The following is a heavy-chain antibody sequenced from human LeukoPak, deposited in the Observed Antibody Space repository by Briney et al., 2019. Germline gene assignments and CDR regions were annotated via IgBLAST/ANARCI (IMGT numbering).Heavy chain of an antibody. D-gene: IGHD3-10*01. CDR3: ARDKRGSGSTFDI. Sequence: ASVKVSCKASGYTFTRSYMQWGRQAPGQRLERIGWINPNSCGTNYAQKFQGRVTMTRDTSISTAYMELSRLRSDDTAVYYCARDKRGSGSTFDIWGQGTVVTVSS. CDR1: GYTFTRSY. J-gene: IGHJ3*02. V-gene: IGHV1-2*02. CDR2: INPNSCGT.